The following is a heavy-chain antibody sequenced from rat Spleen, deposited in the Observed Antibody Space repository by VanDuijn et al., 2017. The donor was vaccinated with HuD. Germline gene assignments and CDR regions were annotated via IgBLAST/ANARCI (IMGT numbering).Heavy chain of an antibody. CDR2: IDSAGTT. CDR3: ARSDGTHYYLPFAD. CDR1: GYSISSSYR. Sequence: EVQLQESGPGLVKPSQSLSLTCSLNGYSISSSYRWNWIRKFPGNKLEWMGYIDSAGTTNYNPSLRSRISITSDTSKNQFFLQLNSVTSEDTATYYCARSDGTHYYLPFADWGQGTLVTVSS. V-gene: IGHV3-3*01. D-gene: IGHD1-12*02. J-gene: IGHJ3*01.